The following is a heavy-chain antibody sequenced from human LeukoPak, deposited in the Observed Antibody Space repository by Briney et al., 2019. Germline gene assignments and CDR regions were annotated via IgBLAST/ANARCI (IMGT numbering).Heavy chain of an antibody. CDR1: GGSLSRETHN. V-gene: IGHV4-39*07. D-gene: IGHD2-21*02. J-gene: IGHJ4*02. CDR2: INYSGKL. CDR3: ARDFGDWRTDY. Sequence: SETLSLTCSVSGGSLSRETHNWPGFGQPPGRGLEWIGSINYSGKLTFNPSLKSRVTVSIDTSKNQFSLTLSYVTAADTAVYYCARDFGDWRTDYWGQGTLVTVSS.